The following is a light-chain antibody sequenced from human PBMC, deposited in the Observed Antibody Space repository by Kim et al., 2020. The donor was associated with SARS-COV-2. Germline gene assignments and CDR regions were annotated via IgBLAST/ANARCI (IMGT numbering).Light chain of an antibody. CDR1: QSVSSNY. V-gene: IGKV3-20*01. Sequence: EIVLTQSPGTLSLSPGERATLSCRASQSVSSNYLAWYQQKPGQAPRLLIYGASSRATGIPDRFSGSGSGTDFTLTITRLEPEDFAVYYGQQYSRSPASFAQGTKVDIK. J-gene: IGKJ1*01. CDR3: QQYSRSPAS. CDR2: GAS.